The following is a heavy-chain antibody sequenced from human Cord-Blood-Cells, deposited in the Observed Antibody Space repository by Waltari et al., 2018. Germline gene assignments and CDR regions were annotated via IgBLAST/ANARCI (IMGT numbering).Heavy chain of an antibody. D-gene: IGHD1-26*01. CDR1: GGSISSSSYY. V-gene: IGHV4-39*01. J-gene: IGHJ3*02. Sequence: QLQLQESGPGLVKPSETLSLTCTVSGGSISSSSYYWGWIRKPPGKGLEWIGSIYYRGSTSLHPALKRRVTISVDTSKNQFSRKLSSVTAADTAVYYCASPSGSYYDAFDIWGQGTMVTVSS. CDR3: ASPSGSYYDAFDI. CDR2: IYYRGST.